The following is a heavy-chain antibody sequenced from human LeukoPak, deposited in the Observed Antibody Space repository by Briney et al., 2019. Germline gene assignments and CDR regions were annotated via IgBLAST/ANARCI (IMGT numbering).Heavy chain of an antibody. CDR2: INLSGGST. Sequence: ASVKVSCKASGYTFTSYYMHWVRQAPGQGLAWMGIINLSGGSTSYAQKFQGRVTMTRDTATSTVYMELSSLRSEDTAVYYCARAHERYFSSTSCRLFDPWGQGTMVTVPS. J-gene: IGHJ5*02. CDR3: ARAHERYFSSTSCRLFDP. CDR1: GYTFTSYY. V-gene: IGHV1-46*01. D-gene: IGHD2-2*01.